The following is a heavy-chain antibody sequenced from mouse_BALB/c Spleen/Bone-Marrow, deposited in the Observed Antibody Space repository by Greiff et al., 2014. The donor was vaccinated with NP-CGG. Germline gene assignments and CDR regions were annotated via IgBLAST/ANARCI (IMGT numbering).Heavy chain of an antibody. CDR2: IDPANGNT. CDR1: GLNIKDIY. D-gene: IGHD2-4*01. J-gene: IGHJ1*01. Sequence: VQLQQPGAELVKPGASVKLSCTASGLNIKDIYMHWVKQRPEQGLEWIGRIDPANGNTEYDPKFQGKATITADTSSNTAYLQLSSLTSEDTAVYYCARYDYGWYFSVWGAGTTVTVSS. CDR3: ARYDYGWYFSV. V-gene: IGHV14-3*02.